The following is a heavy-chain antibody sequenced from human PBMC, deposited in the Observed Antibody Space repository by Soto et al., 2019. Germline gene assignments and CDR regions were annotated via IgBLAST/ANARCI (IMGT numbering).Heavy chain of an antibody. Sequence: QVQLVESGGGVVQSGRSLRLSCAASGFTVSSYGMHWVRQAPGKGLEWVAVIWYDGSNKYYADSVKGRFTISRDNSKNTLHMQMNSLRAEDTAVYYCARDRFHYYDSSGYPTQGGAYDIWGLGTMVTVSS. V-gene: IGHV3-33*01. D-gene: IGHD3-22*01. CDR1: GFTVSSYG. J-gene: IGHJ3*02. CDR2: IWYDGSNK. CDR3: ARDRFHYYDSSGYPTQGGAYDI.